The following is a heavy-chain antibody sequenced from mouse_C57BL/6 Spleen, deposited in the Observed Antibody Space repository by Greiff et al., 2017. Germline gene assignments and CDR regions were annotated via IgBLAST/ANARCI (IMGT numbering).Heavy chain of an antibody. D-gene: IGHD2-3*01. J-gene: IGHJ2*01. V-gene: IGHV3-6*01. CDR1: GYSITSGYY. CDR3: ARVYDGSYYFDY. Sequence: ESGPGLVKPSQSLSLTCSVTGYSITSGYYWNWIRQFPGNKLEWMGYISYDGSNNYNPSLKNRISITRDTSKNQFFLKLNSVTTEDTATYYCARVYDGSYYFDYWGQGTTLTVSS. CDR2: ISYDGSN.